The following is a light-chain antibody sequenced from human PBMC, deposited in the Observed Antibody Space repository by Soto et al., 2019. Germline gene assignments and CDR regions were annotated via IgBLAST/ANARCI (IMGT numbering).Light chain of an antibody. CDR2: AAS. J-gene: IGKJ4*01. CDR3: QHRSH. CDR1: QSVSSY. V-gene: IGKV3-11*01. Sequence: IVLTQSPATLSLFPGERATLSCRASQSVSSYLAWYQQKPGQAPRLLMSAASNRATGIPARFTGSGSGTDFTRTISSLEPEDFAVYYCQHRSHFGGGTKVEIK.